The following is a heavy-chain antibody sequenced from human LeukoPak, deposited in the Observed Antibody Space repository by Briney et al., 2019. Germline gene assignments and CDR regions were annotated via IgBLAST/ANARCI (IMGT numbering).Heavy chain of an antibody. D-gene: IGHD2-2*01. V-gene: IGHV4-59*08. CDR1: GGSISSYY. Sequence: SETLSLTCTVSGGSISSYYWSWIRQLPGKGLEWIGYIYYSGSTNYNPSLKSRVTISVDTSKNQFSLKLSSVTAADTAVYYCARGWTYCSSTSCYAFDIWGQGTMVTVSS. CDR2: IYYSGST. J-gene: IGHJ3*02. CDR3: ARGWTYCSSTSCYAFDI.